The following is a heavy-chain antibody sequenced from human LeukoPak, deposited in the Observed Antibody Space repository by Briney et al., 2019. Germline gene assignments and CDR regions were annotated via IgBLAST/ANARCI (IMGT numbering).Heavy chain of an antibody. CDR1: GFTFSSYG. D-gene: IGHD3-9*01. CDR2: IWYDGSNK. CDR3: ARPTGYYSFYFDY. J-gene: IGHJ4*02. V-gene: IGHV3-33*01. Sequence: GGSLRLSCAASGFTFSSYGMHWVRQAPGKGLEWVAVIWYDGSNKYYADSVKGRFTISRDNSKNTLYLQMNSLRAEDTAVYYCARPTGYYSFYFDYWGQGTLVTVSS.